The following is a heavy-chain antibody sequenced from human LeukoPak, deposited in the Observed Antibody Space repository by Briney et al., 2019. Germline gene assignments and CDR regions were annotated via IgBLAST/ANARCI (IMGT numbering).Heavy chain of an antibody. Sequence: PGESLRLSCAASGFTFNNYAFNWVRQPPGKGLEWGSGISDGGTTYYADSVRGRFTIPRDNAKNSLYLQMNSLRAEDTAFYYCARDDPYSGYDYDYWGRGVLVTVSS. CDR3: ARDDPYSGYDYDY. D-gene: IGHD5-12*01. CDR2: ISDGGTT. CDR1: GFTFNNYA. V-gene: IGHV3-20*04. J-gene: IGHJ4*02.